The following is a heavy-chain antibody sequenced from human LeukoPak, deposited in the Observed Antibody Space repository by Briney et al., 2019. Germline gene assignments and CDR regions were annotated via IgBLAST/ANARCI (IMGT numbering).Heavy chain of an antibody. CDR3: ARDTYYDILTGYYRDAFDI. Sequence: ASVKVSCKASGYTFTSYGISWVRQAPGQGLEWMGWISAYNGNTNYAQKLQGRVTMTTDTSTSTAYMELRSLRSDDTAVYYCARDTYYDILTGYYRDAFDIWGQRTMVTVSS. CDR1: GYTFTSYG. J-gene: IGHJ3*02. CDR2: ISAYNGNT. D-gene: IGHD3-9*01. V-gene: IGHV1-18*01.